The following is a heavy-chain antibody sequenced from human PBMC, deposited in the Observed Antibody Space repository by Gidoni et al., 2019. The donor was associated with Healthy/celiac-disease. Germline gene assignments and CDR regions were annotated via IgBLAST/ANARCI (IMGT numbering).Heavy chain of an antibody. J-gene: IGHJ4*02. Sequence: TLKESGPTLGKPTQTLTLTCTFSGVSPSTSGVGVGWIRQPPGKALEWLALIYWNDDKRYSPSLKSRLTITKDTSKNQVVLTVTNMDPVDTATYYCAHSPGSRDFGDYPYYFDFWGQGTLVSVSS. CDR2: IYWNDDK. CDR3: AHSPGSRDFGDYPYYFDF. V-gene: IGHV2-5*01. D-gene: IGHD4-17*01. CDR1: GVSPSTSGVG.